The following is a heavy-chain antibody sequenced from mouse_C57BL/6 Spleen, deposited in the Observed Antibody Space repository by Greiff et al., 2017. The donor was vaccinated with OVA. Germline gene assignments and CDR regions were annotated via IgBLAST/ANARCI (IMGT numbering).Heavy chain of an antibody. CDR2: ISSGSSTI. CDR1: GFTFSDYG. CDR3: ARQNCDDYFDY. D-gene: IGHD4-1*01. V-gene: IGHV5-17*01. J-gene: IGHJ2*01. Sequence: EVKLVESGGGLVKPGGSLKLSCAASGFTFSDYGMHWVRQAPEKGLEWVAYISSGSSTIYYADTVKGGFTISRDNAKNTLFLQMTSLRSEVTAMYYCARQNCDDYFDYWGQGTTLTVSS.